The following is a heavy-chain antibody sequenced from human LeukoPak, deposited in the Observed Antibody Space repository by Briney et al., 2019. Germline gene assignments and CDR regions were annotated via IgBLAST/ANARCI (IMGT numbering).Heavy chain of an antibody. CDR2: IYHSGST. D-gene: IGHD2-2*02. Sequence: SETLSLTCTVSGYSISSGYYWGWIRQPPGKGLERIGSIYHSGSTYYNPSLKSRVTISVDTSKNQFSLKLSSVTAADTAVYYCARYCSSTSCYTNWFDPWGQGTLVTVSS. CDR3: ARYCSSTSCYTNWFDP. V-gene: IGHV4-38-2*02. CDR1: GYSISSGYY. J-gene: IGHJ5*02.